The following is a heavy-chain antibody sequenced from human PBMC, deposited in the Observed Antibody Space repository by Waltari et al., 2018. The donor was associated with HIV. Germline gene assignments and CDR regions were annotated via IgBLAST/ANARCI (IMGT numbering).Heavy chain of an antibody. D-gene: IGHD2-8*02. J-gene: IGHJ4*02. CDR1: GFTFSSFA. V-gene: IGHV3-30*18. CDR2: ISKEGKNK. CDR3: ANIGPPRYCTGGTCHGPKGGDY. Sequence: QVQLVESGGGVVQPGRSLRLSCAASGFTFSSFAMHWVRQAPGKGLEWVAVISKEGKNKYYVEAVEGRLTISTDNSKNTVYLQRNSLRAEDTGVYYCANIGPPRYCTGGTCHGPKGGDYWGQATLVIVSS.